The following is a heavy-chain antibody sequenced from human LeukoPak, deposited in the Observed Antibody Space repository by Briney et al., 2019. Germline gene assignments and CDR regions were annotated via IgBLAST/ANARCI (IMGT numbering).Heavy chain of an antibody. J-gene: IGHJ4*02. V-gene: IGHV3-15*01. D-gene: IGHD3/OR15-3a*01. Sequence: RGALRLSCIHSLFPLTHARLNWRCEAPREGPEWGGHIRSDATTHYAAPVKGRFTVSRDDSKNTIYLHMDSLRMDDTGMYYCIADLPTLDNQLDYWGQGTQVTVSS. CDR1: LFPLTHAR. CDR3: IADLPTLDNQLDY. CDR2: IRSDATT.